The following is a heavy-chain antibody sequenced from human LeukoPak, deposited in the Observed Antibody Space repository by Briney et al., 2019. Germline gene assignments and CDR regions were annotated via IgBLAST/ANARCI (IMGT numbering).Heavy chain of an antibody. CDR1: GGSFSGYY. CDR2: INHSGST. CDR3: ARVRRIAVAGTTWYFDL. D-gene: IGHD6-19*01. V-gene: IGHV4-34*01. Sequence: SETLSLTCAVYGGSFSGYYWSWIRQPPGKGLEWIGEINHSGSTNYNPSLKSRVTISVDTSKNQFPLKLSSVTAADTAVYYCARVRRIAVAGTTWYFDLWGRGTLVTVSS. J-gene: IGHJ2*01.